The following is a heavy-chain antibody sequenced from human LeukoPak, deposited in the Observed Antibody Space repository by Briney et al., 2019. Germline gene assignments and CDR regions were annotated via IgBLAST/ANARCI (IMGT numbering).Heavy chain of an antibody. D-gene: IGHD3-10*01. J-gene: IGHJ3*02. CDR3: ARERGVIVRSDAFDI. V-gene: IGHV4-4*07. CDR1: GGSISSYY. Sequence: SETLSLTGTVSGGSISSYYWSWIRQPAGKGLEWIGRIYTSGSTNYNPSLKSRVTMSVDTSKNQFSLKLSSVTAADTAVYYCARERGVIVRSDAFDIWGQGTMVTVSS. CDR2: IYTSGST.